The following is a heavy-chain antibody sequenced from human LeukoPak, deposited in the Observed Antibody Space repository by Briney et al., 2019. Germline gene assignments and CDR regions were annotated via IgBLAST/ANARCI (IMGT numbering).Heavy chain of an antibody. J-gene: IGHJ4*02. V-gene: IGHV3-53*01. CDR1: GFTVSSNY. D-gene: IGHD3-22*01. CDR3: ARKYYYDSSGYSYYFDY. CDR2: IYSGGST. Sequence: GSLRLSCAASGFTVSSNYMSWVRQAPGQGLEWVSVIYSGGSTYYADSVKGRFTISRDNSKNTLYLQMNSLRAEDTAVYYCARKYYYDSSGYSYYFDYWGQGTLVTVSS.